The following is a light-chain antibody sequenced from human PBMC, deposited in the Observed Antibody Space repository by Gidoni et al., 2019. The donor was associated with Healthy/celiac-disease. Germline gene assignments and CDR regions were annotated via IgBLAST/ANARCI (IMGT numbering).Light chain of an antibody. CDR2: AAS. CDR1: QSISSY. J-gene: IGKJ2*01. Sequence: DIHMTHSPSSLSASVGDRVTITCRASQSISSYLNWYQQKPGKAPKLLIYAASSLQSGFPSRFSGSGAGTDFTSTISSLQPEDFATYYCQQSYSTPYTFGQGTKLEIK. V-gene: IGKV1-39*01. CDR3: QQSYSTPYT.